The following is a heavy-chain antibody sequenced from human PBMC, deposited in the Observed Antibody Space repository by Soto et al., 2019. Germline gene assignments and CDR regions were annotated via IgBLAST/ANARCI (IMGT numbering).Heavy chain of an antibody. V-gene: IGHV3-23*01. CDR1: GFTFSSYA. CDR3: AKDPTGTPYNWFDP. CDR2: ISGSGGST. D-gene: IGHD1-7*01. J-gene: IGHJ5*02. Sequence: LRLSCAASGFTFSSYAISWVRDAPGKVLEWVSAISGSGGSTYYADSVKGRFTISRDNSKNTLYLQMNSLRAEDTAVYYCAKDPTGTPYNWFDPWGQGTLVTVSS.